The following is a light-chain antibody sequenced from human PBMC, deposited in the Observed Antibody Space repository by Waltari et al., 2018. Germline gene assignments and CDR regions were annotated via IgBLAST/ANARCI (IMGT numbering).Light chain of an antibody. CDR2: SNN. CDR1: RPNIGPDT. CDR3: ATWDDSLNGVV. V-gene: IGLV1-44*01. Sequence: QSVLTQPPSASGTPGQGVTIPCSGSRPNIGPDTVTWYQQLPGTAPKVLIYSNNQRPSGVPDRFSGSKSGTSASLAVSGLQSEDEGDYYCATWDDSLNGVVFGGGTKLTVL. J-gene: IGLJ2*01.